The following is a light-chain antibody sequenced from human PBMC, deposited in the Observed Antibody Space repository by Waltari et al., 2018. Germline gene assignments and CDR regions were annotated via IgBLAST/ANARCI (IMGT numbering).Light chain of an antibody. V-gene: IGKV3-15*01. CDR1: QSMSTR. Sequence: IVMTQSPATLSVSPGERATLPCRASQSMSTRLAWYQRKPGQAPRLLIHGASTRATGIAATFSGSWSGTDFTLTISSLQSEDFAVYYCQQYNDWPLTFGGGTKVEIK. J-gene: IGKJ4*01. CDR3: QQYNDWPLT. CDR2: GAS.